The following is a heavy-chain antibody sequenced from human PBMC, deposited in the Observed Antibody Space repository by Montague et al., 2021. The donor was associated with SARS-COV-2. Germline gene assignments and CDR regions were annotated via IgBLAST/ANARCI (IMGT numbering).Heavy chain of an antibody. CDR3: ARRSYSSSWYDY. CDR2: IDPSDSYT. Sequence: QSVAEVKTPGESLRISCKGSGYSFTSYWISWVRQTPGKGLEWMGRIDPSDSYTNYSPSFQGHVTISADKSISTAYLQWSSLKASDTAMYYCARRSYSSSWYDYWGQGTLVTVSS. J-gene: IGHJ4*02. CDR1: GYSFTSYW. D-gene: IGHD6-13*01. V-gene: IGHV5-10-1*01.